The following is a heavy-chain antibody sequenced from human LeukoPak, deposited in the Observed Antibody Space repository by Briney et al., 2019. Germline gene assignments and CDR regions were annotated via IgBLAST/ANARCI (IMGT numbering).Heavy chain of an antibody. Sequence: GGSLRLSCAASGFTVSSNYMSWVRQAPGKGLEWVSVIYSGGNTYHADSVKGRFTISRDSSKNTLYLQMNTLRAEDTAVYYCAREDSLLRAFDIWGQGTMVTVSS. CDR2: IYSGGNT. D-gene: IGHD2-15*01. CDR1: GFTVSSNY. J-gene: IGHJ3*02. V-gene: IGHV3-66*01. CDR3: AREDSLLRAFDI.